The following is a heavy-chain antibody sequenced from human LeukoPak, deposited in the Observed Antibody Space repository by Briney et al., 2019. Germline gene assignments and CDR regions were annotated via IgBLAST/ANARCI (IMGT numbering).Heavy chain of an antibody. D-gene: IGHD5-18*01. J-gene: IGHJ3*02. CDR2: IYYSGST. CDR1: GGSISSYY. Sequence: SETLSLTCTVSGGSISSYYWSWIRQPPGKGLEWIGYIYYSGSTNYNPSLKSRVTISVDTSKNQFSLKLSSVTAADTAVYYCAREWEYSDSKNAFDIWGQGTMVTVSS. V-gene: IGHV4-59*12. CDR3: AREWEYSDSKNAFDI.